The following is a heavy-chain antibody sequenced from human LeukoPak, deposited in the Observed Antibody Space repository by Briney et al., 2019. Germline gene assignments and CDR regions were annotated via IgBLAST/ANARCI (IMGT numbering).Heavy chain of an antibody. CDR3: ARLPAYGSSGSYYFDY. D-gene: IGHD1-26*01. V-gene: IGHV5-51*01. CDR1: GYGFTSYW. CDR2: IYPGDSDT. J-gene: IGHJ4*02. Sequence: GESLKISCKGSGYGFTSYWIGWVRQMPGKGLEWMGIIYPGDSDTRYSPSFQGQVTISADKSISTAYLQWSSLKASDTAMYYCARLPAYGSSGSYYFDYWGQGTLVTVSS.